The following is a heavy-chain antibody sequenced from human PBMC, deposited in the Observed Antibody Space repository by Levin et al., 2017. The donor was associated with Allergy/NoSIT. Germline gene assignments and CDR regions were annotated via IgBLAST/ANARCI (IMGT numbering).Heavy chain of an antibody. J-gene: IGHJ3*02. V-gene: IGHV3-9*01. CDR3: ARDNIGLPDAFDI. Sequence: SLKISCAASGFTFDDYAMHWVRQAPGKGLEWVSGISWNSGSIGYADSVKGGGRRERDKAKNSLYLQMNSLRTEDTALYYCARDNIGLPDAFDISAQGTLFIVSS. D-gene: IGHD3-10*01. CDR2: ISWNSGSI. CDR1: GFTFDDYA.